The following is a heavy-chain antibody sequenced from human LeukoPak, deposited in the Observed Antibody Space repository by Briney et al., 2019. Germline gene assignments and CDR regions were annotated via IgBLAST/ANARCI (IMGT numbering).Heavy chain of an antibody. J-gene: IGHJ5*02. Sequence: GASVKVSCKASGYAFTSYGISWVRQAPGQGLEWMGWISAYNGNTNYAQKLQGRVTMTTDTSTSTAYMELRSLRSDDTAVYYCARSGGYYDSSGYYRFDPWGQGTLVTVSS. CDR1: GYAFTSYG. CDR2: ISAYNGNT. D-gene: IGHD3-22*01. V-gene: IGHV1-18*01. CDR3: ARSGGYYDSSGYYRFDP.